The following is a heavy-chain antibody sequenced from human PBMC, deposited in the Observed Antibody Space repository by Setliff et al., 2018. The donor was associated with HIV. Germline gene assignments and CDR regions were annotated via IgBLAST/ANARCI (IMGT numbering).Heavy chain of an antibody. J-gene: IGHJ5*02. CDR3: AREDGEYTSSPRWFDP. V-gene: IGHV4-61*02. CDR2: IYTSGSI. Sequence: SETLSLTCTVSGGSISRGSYYWSWIRQPAGKGLEWIGRIYTSGSIHYNPSLKSRVTISVDTSKNQFSLKVSSVNAPDTAMYFCAREDGEYTSSPRWFDPWGQGTQVTVSS. CDR1: GGSISRGSYY. D-gene: IGHD6-13*01.